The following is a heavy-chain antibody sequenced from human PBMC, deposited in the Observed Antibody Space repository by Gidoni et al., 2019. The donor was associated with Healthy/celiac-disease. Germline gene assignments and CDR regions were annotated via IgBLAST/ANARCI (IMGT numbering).Heavy chain of an antibody. Sequence: QVQLVESGGGVVQPGRSLRLSCAASGFIFSNYAMHWVRQAPGKGLEWVAIISFDGSNKYYADSVKGRFTIARDNSKNTLHLQMKSLRAEDTALFYCARGSPAAYCGGDCHPTLEYWGQGTLVTVSS. D-gene: IGHD2-21*02. V-gene: IGHV3-30-3*01. J-gene: IGHJ4*02. CDR1: GFIFSNYA. CDR3: ARGSPAAYCGGDCHPTLEY. CDR2: ISFDGSNK.